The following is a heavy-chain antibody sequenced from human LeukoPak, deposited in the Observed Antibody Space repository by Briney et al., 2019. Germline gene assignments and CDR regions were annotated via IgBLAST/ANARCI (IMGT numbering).Heavy chain of an antibody. CDR3: ARDRIQLWGLDYYYYYGMDV. D-gene: IGHD5-18*01. V-gene: IGHV1-69*04. CDR2: IIPILGIA. Sequence: GASVKVSCKVSGYTHTELSMHWVRQAPGQGLEWLGRIIPILGIANYAQKFQGRVTITADKSTSTAYMELSSLRSEDTAVYYCARDRIQLWGLDYYYYYGMDVWGQGTTVTVSS. CDR1: GYTHTELS. J-gene: IGHJ6*02.